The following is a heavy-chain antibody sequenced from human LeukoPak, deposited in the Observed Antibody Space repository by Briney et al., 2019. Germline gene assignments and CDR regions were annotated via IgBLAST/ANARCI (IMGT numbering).Heavy chain of an antibody. J-gene: IGHJ5*02. D-gene: IGHD2-2*01. Sequence: SVKVSCKASGGTFSSYAISWVRQAPGHGLEWMGRIIPILGIANYAQKFQGRVTITADKSTSRAYMELSSLRSEDTAVYYCARGRYCSSTTCPYNWFDPWGQGTLVTVSS. CDR1: GGTFSSYA. CDR2: IIPILGIA. V-gene: IGHV1-69*04. CDR3: ARGRYCSSTTCPYNWFDP.